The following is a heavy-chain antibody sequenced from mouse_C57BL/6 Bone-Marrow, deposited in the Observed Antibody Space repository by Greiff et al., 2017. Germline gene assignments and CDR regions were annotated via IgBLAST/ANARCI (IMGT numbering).Heavy chain of an antibody. CDR2: ISSGSSTT. J-gene: IGHJ2*01. V-gene: IGHV5-17*01. CDR3: AAGDGYDY. CDR1: GFTFSDYG. Sequence: EVKLVESGGGLVKPGGSLKLSCAASGFTFSDYGMHWVRQAPEKGLAWVAYISSGSSTTYYADTVKGRFTISRDNAKNTLFLQMTSLRSEDTAMYYCAAGDGYDYWGQGTTLTVSS. D-gene: IGHD2-3*01.